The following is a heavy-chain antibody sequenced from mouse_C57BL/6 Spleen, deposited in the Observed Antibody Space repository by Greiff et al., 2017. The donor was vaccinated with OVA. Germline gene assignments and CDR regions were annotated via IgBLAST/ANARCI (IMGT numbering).Heavy chain of an antibody. CDR1: GFTFSDYG. D-gene: IGHD1-2*01. V-gene: IGHV5-17*01. Sequence: DVHLVESGGGLVKPGGSLKLSCAASGFTFSDYGMHWVRQAPEKGLEWVAYISSGSSTIYYADTVKGRFTISRDNAKNTLFLQMTSLRSEDTAMYYCARAHYYGGFAYWGQGTLVTVSA. J-gene: IGHJ3*01. CDR3: ARAHYYGGFAY. CDR2: ISSGSSTI.